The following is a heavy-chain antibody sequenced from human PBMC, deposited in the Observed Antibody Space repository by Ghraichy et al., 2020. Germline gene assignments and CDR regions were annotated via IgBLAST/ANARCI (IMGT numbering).Heavy chain of an antibody. CDR3: ARQSQYGGRLDS. V-gene: IGHV4-59*08. Sequence: SQTLSLTCTVSGGSINGYFWSWIRQSPGKGLEWIGYISYSGSTNYNPSLKSRLTISIDTSKNQFSLKLISVTAVDTAVYYCARQSQYGGRLDSWGQGTLVTVSS. D-gene: IGHD4-23*01. CDR2: ISYSGST. CDR1: GGSINGYF. J-gene: IGHJ4*02.